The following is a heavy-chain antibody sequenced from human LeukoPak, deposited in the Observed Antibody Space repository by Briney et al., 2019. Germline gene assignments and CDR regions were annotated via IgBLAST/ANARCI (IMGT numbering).Heavy chain of an antibody. J-gene: IGHJ4*02. V-gene: IGHV3-33*01. CDR3: ARDRSYDFWSGYSTPDY. CDR2: IWYDGSNK. Sequence: GGSLRLSCAASAFTLSSYGMHLVRQAPGKGLEWVAVIWYDGSNKYYADSVKGRFTISRDNSKNTLDLQMNSLRAEDTAVYYCARDRSYDFWSGYSTPDYWGQGTLVTVSS. CDR1: AFTLSSYG. D-gene: IGHD3-3*01.